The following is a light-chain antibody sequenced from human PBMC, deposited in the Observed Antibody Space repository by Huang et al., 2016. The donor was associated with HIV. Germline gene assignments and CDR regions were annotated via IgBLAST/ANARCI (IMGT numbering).Light chain of an antibody. CDR1: QIINRY. CDR2: GAS. J-gene: IGKJ2*01. Sequence: DIQMTQAPSSLSAPVGDRVIITCRASQIINRYLNWYQQMSGRAPKLLLSGASTLQGGVSPRFSGSGSGTDFTLTIRDVQPEDSATYFCQQSYNIPRTFGQGTLLEI. V-gene: IGKV1-39*01. CDR3: QQSYNIPRT.